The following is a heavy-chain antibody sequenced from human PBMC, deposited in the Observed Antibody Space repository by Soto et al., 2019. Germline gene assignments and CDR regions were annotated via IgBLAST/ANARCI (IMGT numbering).Heavy chain of an antibody. CDR2: INAYNGNT. V-gene: IGHV1-18*01. D-gene: IGHD6-13*01. J-gene: IGHJ4*02. Sequence: ASVKVSCKASGYTFTSYGISWVRQAPGQGLEWMGWINAYNGNTKYSQKFQGRVTITRDTSASTAYMELSSLRSEDTAVYYCARGYSSSWPHDYWGQGTLVTVSS. CDR3: ARGYSSSWPHDY. CDR1: GYTFTSYG.